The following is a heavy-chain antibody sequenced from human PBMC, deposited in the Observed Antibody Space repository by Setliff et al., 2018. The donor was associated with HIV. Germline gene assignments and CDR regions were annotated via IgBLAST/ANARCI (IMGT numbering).Heavy chain of an antibody. CDR1: GFTFNDYA. CDR3: ARSADTLVAGLLHY. D-gene: IGHD6-19*01. Sequence: RLSCAASGFTFNDYAIHWVRQAPGKGLEWMAVISHDGITGFYADSVNGRFTISRDNAKNSLYLQMNSLRAEDTAVYYCARSADTLVAGLLHYWGQGTLVTVSS. V-gene: IGHV3-30*04. J-gene: IGHJ4*02. CDR2: ISHDGITG.